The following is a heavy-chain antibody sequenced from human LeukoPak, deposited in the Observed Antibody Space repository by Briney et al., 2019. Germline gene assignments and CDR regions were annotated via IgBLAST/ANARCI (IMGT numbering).Heavy chain of an antibody. Sequence: PGGSLRLSWAASGFSFSNYWLHWVRQAPGKGLEWVANIKQDGSEKNYVDSVKGRFTISRDNAKNSLYLQMNSLRAEDTAVYYCARALDVWGQGTTVTVSS. J-gene: IGHJ6*02. CDR3: ARALDV. V-gene: IGHV3-7*04. CDR1: GFSFSNYW. CDR2: IKQDGSEK.